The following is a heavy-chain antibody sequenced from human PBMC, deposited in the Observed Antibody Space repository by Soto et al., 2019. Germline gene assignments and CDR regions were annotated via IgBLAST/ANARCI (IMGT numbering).Heavy chain of an antibody. CDR2: ISYDGSNK. D-gene: IGHD3-22*01. CDR1: GFTFSSYG. CDR3: AKTLTYYYDSSGYYTIDY. J-gene: IGHJ4*02. Sequence: PGGSLRLSCAASGFTFSSYGMHWVRQAPGKGLEWVAVISYDGSNKYYADSVKGRFTISRDNSKNTLYLQMNSLRAEDTAVYYCAKTLTYYYDSSGYYTIDYWGQGTLVTVSS. V-gene: IGHV3-30*18.